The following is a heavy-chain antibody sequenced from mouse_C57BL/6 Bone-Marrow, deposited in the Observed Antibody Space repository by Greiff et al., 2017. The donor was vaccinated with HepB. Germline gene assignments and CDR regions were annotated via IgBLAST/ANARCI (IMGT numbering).Heavy chain of an antibody. J-gene: IGHJ2*01. V-gene: IGHV3-6*01. Sequence: EVQLQESGPGLVKPSQSLSLTCSVTGYSFTSGYYWNWIRQFPGNKLEWMGYISYDGSNNYNPSLKNRISITRDTSKNQFFLKLNSVTTEDTATYYCARGGLAYYSNPYYFDYWGQGTTLTVSS. CDR2: ISYDGSN. D-gene: IGHD2-5*01. CDR1: GYSFTSGYY. CDR3: ARGGLAYYSNPYYFDY.